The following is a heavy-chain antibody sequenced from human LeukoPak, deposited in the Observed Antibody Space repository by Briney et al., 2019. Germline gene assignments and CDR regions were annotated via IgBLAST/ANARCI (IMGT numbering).Heavy chain of an antibody. Sequence: SVKVSCKASGGSFSSYGISWVRQAPGQGLEWMGGVLPIFGITNYAQRFQGRVTITADESRSTAYMELGSLTSDDTAVYYCARDLLPMTKAGVVNDWGQGSLVIVSA. CDR1: GGSFSSYG. J-gene: IGHJ4*02. CDR3: ARDLLPMTKAGVVND. CDR2: VLPIFGIT. V-gene: IGHV1-69*13. D-gene: IGHD3-3*01.